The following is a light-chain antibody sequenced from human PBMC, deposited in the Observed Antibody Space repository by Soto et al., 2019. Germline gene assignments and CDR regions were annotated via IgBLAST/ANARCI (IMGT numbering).Light chain of an antibody. CDR1: QNVSSTY. CDR3: QQYGSSPRT. Sequence: EIVLTQSPGTLSLSPGERATLSCRASQNVSSTYLAWYQQKPGQAPRLLIYGASSRATGIPDRFSGSGSGTDCTLTISRLEPEDFAVYYCQQYGSSPRTFGQGTKVEIK. J-gene: IGKJ1*01. CDR2: GAS. V-gene: IGKV3-20*01.